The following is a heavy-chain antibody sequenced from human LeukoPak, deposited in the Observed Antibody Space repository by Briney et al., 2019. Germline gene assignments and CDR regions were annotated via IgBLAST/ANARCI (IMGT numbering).Heavy chain of an antibody. D-gene: IGHD3-9*01. V-gene: IGHV4-59*08. CDR2: IYYSGST. CDR1: GGSISSYY. Sequence: PSETLSLTCTVSGGSISSYYWSWIRQPPGKGLEWIGYIYYSGSTNYNPSLKGRVTISVDTSKNQFSLKLSSVTAADTAVYYCARHVRDYDILTGYYTSWFDPWGQGTLVTVSS. CDR3: ARHVRDYDILTGYYTSWFDP. J-gene: IGHJ5*02.